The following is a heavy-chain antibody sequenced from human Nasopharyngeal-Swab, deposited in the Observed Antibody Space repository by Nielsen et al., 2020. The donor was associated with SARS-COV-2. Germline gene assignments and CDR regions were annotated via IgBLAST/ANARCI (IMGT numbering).Heavy chain of an antibody. CDR2: IYPGDSDT. V-gene: IGHV5-51*01. J-gene: IGHJ5*02. CDR3: ARHWQYCSSTSCYRRGWFDP. CDR1: GYSFTSYW. D-gene: IGHD2-2*01. Sequence: KVSCKGSGYSFTSYWIGWVRQMPGKGLEWMGIIYPGDSDTRYSPSFQGQVTISADKSISTAYLQWSSLKASDTAMYYCARHWQYCSSTSCYRRGWFDPWGQGTLVTVSS.